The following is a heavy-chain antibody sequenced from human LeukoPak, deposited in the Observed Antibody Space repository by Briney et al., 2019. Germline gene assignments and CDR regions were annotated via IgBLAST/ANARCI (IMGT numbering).Heavy chain of an antibody. V-gene: IGHV1-2*06. CDR2: INPNSGGT. CDR1: GYTFTGYY. J-gene: IGHJ6*02. Sequence: ASVKVSCKAPGYTFTGYYMHWVRQAPGQGLEWMGRINPNSGGTNYAQKFQGRVTMTRDTSISTAYMELSRLRSDDTAVYYCARQTTVTTEGYYYGMDVWGQGTTVTVSS. CDR3: ARQTTVTTEGYYYGMDV. D-gene: IGHD4-17*01.